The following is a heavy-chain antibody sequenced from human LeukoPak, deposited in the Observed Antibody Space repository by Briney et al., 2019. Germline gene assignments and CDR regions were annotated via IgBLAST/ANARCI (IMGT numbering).Heavy chain of an antibody. V-gene: IGHV1-18*01. CDR3: ARTTPLLLWFGDY. CDR1: GYTFTSYG. CDR2: ISAYNGNT. D-gene: IGHD3-10*01. J-gene: IGHJ4*02. Sequence: ASVKVSCKASGYTFTSYGISWVRQAPGQGLEWMGWISAYNGNTNYAQKLQGRVTMTTDTSTSTVYMELRSLRSDDTAVYYCARTTPLLLWFGDYWGQGTLVTVSS.